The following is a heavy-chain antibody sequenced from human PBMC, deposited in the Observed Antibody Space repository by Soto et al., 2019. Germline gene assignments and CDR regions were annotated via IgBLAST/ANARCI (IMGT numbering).Heavy chain of an antibody. Sequence: QVTLKESGPVLVKPTETLTLTCTVSGFSLSNARMGVSWIRQPPGKALEWLAHIFSNDEKSYSTSLKSRLTISKDTSKNRVVLTMTNMDPVDTATYYCARIQSGWNWYFDLWGRGTLVTVSS. CDR3: ARIQSGWNWYFDL. V-gene: IGHV2-26*01. CDR2: IFSNDEK. J-gene: IGHJ2*01. CDR1: GFSLSNARMG. D-gene: IGHD6-19*01.